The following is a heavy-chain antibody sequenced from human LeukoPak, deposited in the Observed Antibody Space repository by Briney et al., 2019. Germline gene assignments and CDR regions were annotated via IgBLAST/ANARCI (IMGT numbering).Heavy chain of an antibody. J-gene: IGHJ4*02. Sequence: PSETLSLTCTVSGGSISSYYWSWIRQPPGKGLEWIGYIYYSGSTNYNPSLKSRVTISVDTSKNQFSLRLSSVTAADTAVYYCARQKDNSGYFLRWGQGTLVTVSS. CDR2: IYYSGST. D-gene: IGHD3-22*01. CDR3: ARQKDNSGYFLR. V-gene: IGHV4-59*08. CDR1: GGSISSYY.